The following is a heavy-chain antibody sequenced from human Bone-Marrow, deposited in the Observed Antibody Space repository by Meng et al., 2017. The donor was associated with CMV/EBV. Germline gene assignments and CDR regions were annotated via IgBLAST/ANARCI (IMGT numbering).Heavy chain of an antibody. J-gene: IGHJ4*02. CDR1: GFTFSSYW. V-gene: IGHV3-74*01. D-gene: IGHD6-13*01. CDR3: ASSYSSRSLLGFDY. Sequence: GESLKISCAASGFTFSSYWMHWVRQAPGKGLVWVSRINSDGSSTSYADSVKGRFTISRDNAKNTLYLQMNSLRAEDTAVYYCASSYSSRSLLGFDYWGQGTLVTVSS. CDR2: INSDGSST.